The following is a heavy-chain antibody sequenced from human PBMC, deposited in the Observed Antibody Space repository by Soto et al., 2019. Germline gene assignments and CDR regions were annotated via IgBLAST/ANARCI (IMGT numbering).Heavy chain of an antibody. D-gene: IGHD6-13*01. Sequence: HPVGSLRLSCAASGFTFSSYWMHWVRQAPGKGLVWVSRINGDGSSTSYADSVKGRFTISRDNAKNTLYLQMNSLRAEDTAMYYCARDSVGSSWPPPFDYWGQGTLVTVSS. CDR3: ARDSVGSSWPPPFDY. V-gene: IGHV3-74*01. CDR2: INGDGSST. J-gene: IGHJ4*02. CDR1: GFTFSSYW.